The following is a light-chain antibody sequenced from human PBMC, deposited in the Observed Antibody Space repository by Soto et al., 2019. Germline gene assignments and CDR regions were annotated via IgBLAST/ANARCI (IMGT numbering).Light chain of an antibody. CDR2: GAS. CDR1: QSVSSN. Sequence: EIVMTQSPATLSVSPGERATLSCRASQSVSSNLAWYQQKPGQAPRLLIYGASTRATGIPARFSGSGSGTEFTLTISSLQSEDFAVYYCQQYKNSPPEYTVGQGTKLEIK. CDR3: QQYKNSPPEYT. J-gene: IGKJ2*01. V-gene: IGKV3-15*01.